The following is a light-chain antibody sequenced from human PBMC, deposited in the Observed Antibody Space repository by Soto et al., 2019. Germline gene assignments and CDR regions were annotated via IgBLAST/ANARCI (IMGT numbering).Light chain of an antibody. CDR1: QSINSD. V-gene: IGKV3D-15*01. CDR2: GAS. CDR3: QQLNSYPIT. Sequence: EIVMTQSPATLSVSPGETTRLSCRASQSINSDVAWYQQKPGQAPRLLIYGASSRATGIPDRFSGSGSGTDFTLTISSLQPEEFATYYCQQLNSYPITVGQGTRLEIK. J-gene: IGKJ5*01.